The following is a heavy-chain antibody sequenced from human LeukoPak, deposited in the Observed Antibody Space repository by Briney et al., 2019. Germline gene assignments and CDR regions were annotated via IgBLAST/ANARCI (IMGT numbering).Heavy chain of an antibody. D-gene: IGHD6-13*01. CDR1: GYTFTSYA. J-gene: IGHJ6*02. Sequence: REASVKVSCKASGYTFTSYAMHWVRQAPGQRLEWMGCINAGNGNTKYSQKFQGRVTITRDTSASTAYMKLSSLRSEDTAVYYCARFSQPYSSSWYPSRYYYYGMDVWGQGTTVTVSS. CDR2: INAGNGNT. V-gene: IGHV1-3*01. CDR3: ARFSQPYSSSWYPSRYYYYGMDV.